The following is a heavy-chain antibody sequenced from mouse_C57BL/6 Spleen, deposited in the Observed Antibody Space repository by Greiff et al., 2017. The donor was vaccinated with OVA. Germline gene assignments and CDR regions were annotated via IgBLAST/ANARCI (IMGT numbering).Heavy chain of an antibody. V-gene: IGHV1-15*01. CDR1: GYTFTDYE. Sequence: QVQLQQSGAELVRPGASVTLSCKASGYTFTDYEMHWVKQTPVHGLEWIGAIDPDTGGTAYNQKFKGKAILTADKSSSTAYMELRSLTSEDSAVYDFTRKKLRRGFAYRGQGTLVTVSA. CDR2: IDPDTGGT. J-gene: IGHJ3*01. CDR3: TRKKLRRGFAY.